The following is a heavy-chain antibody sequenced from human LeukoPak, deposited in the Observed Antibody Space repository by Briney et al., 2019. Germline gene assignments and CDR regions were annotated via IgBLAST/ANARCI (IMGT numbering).Heavy chain of an antibody. CDR3: ARHPSTIPYYFDY. CDR2: IYTSGST. Sequence: PSETLSLTCTVSGGSISSYYWSWIRQPPGKGLERIGYIYTSGSTNYNPSLKSRVTISVDTSKNQFSLKLSSVTAADTAVYYCARHPSTIPYYFDYWGQGTLVTVSS. V-gene: IGHV4-4*09. CDR1: GGSISSYY. J-gene: IGHJ4*02. D-gene: IGHD2-2*02.